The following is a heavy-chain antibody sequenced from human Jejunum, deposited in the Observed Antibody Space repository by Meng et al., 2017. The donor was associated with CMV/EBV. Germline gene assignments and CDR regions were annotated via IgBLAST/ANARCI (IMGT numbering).Heavy chain of an antibody. CDR1: GGSISGGDYY. V-gene: IGHV4-30-4*01. J-gene: IGHJ4*02. Sequence: QVQLQESGPGLVKPSQTLSLTCTVSGGSISGGDYYWSWIRQPPGKGLEWIGYIHDTGSTYYNPSLTSRVDISVGTSNNQFSLTLTSVTAADTAVYFCARGSIFVSFDSWGQGTLVTASS. CDR3: ARGSIFVSFDS. D-gene: IGHD3-3*01. CDR2: IHDTGST.